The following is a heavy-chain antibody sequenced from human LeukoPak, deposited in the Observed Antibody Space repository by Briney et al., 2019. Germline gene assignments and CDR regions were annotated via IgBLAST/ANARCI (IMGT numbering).Heavy chain of an antibody. CDR2: INHSGST. V-gene: IGHV4-34*01. CDR1: GGSFSGYY. J-gene: IGHJ3*02. Sequence: SETLSLTCAVYGGSFSGYYWSWIRQPPGKGLEWIGEINHSGSTNYNPSPKSRVTISVDTSKNQFSLKLSSVTAADTAVYYCAREKAYCGGDCYSWAFDIWGQGTMVTVSS. CDR3: AREKAYCGGDCYSWAFDI. D-gene: IGHD2-21*02.